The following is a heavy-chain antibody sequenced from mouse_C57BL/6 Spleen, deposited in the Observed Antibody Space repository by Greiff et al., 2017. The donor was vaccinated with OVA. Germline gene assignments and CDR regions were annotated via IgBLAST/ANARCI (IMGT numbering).Heavy chain of an antibody. CDR1: GYTFTDYY. J-gene: IGHJ1*03. D-gene: IGHD1-1*01. V-gene: IGHV1-76*01. CDR3: AREADYYGSSSNWYFDV. Sequence: VQLQQSGAELVRPGASVKLSCKASGYTFTDYYINWVKQRPGQGLEWIARIYPGSGNTYYNEKFKGKATLTAEKSSSTAYMQLSSLTSEDSAVYFCAREADYYGSSSNWYFDVWGTGTTVTVSS. CDR2: IYPGSGNT.